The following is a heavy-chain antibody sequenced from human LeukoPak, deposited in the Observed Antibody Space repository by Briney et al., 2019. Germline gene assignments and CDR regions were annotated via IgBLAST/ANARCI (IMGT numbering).Heavy chain of an antibody. D-gene: IGHD3-10*01. CDR2: ISSSSSTI. CDR1: GFTFSRYS. Sequence: GGSLRLSCAASGFTFSRYSMNWVRQAPGKGLKWVSYISSSSSTIYNADSVKGRFTISRDNAKNSLYLQMNSLRDEDRAVYYCARESSGSLDYWGQGTLVTVSS. V-gene: IGHV3-48*02. CDR3: ARESSGSLDY. J-gene: IGHJ4*02.